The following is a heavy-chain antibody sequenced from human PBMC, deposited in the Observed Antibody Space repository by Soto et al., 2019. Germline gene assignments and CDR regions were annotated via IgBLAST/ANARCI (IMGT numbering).Heavy chain of an antibody. CDR3: ARERYGDYGRGVFDI. Sequence: TCTIVEDNSSGHSVPRILKKKTPSRGLEWLGRTYYRSKWYNDYAVSVKSRITINPDTSKNQFSLQLNSVTPEDTAVYYCARERYGDYGRGVFDIWGQGTMVTVSS. V-gene: IGHV6-1*01. CDR2: TYYRSKWYN. D-gene: IGHD4-17*01. CDR1: EDNSSGHSVP. J-gene: IGHJ3*02.